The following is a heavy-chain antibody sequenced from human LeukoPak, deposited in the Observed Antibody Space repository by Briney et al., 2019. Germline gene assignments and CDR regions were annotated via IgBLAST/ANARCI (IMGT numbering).Heavy chain of an antibody. Sequence: SETLSLTCTVSGGSISSSRYDWGWIRQPPGQGLEWIGNFYYGGSSYYNPSLQSRVTISVDTSKNQFSLKLSSVTAADTTVYYCARHPRSGYSYGFDAFDIWGQGTMVTVSS. V-gene: IGHV4-39*01. CDR1: GGSISSSRYD. D-gene: IGHD5-18*01. CDR3: ARHPRSGYSYGFDAFDI. CDR2: FYYGGSS. J-gene: IGHJ3*02.